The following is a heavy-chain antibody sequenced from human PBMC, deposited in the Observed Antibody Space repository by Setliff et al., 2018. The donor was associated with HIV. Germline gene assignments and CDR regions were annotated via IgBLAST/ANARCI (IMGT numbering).Heavy chain of an antibody. J-gene: IGHJ5*02. D-gene: IGHD3-22*01. V-gene: IGHV1-2*02. CDR1: GYLFTGHY. CDR3: ARGRTYDSSGYIGNWFDP. Sequence: SVKVSCKASGYLFTGHYMHWVRQAPGQGLEWVGWINPSSGGTNYAQKFQGRVIVTRDTSINTAYVELRSLRLDDTAVYFCARGRTYDSSGYIGNWFDPWGQGTLVTVSS. CDR2: INPSSGGT.